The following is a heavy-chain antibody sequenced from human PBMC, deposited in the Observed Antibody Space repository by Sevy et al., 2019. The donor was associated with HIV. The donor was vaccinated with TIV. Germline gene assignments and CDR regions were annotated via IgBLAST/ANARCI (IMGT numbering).Heavy chain of an antibody. J-gene: IGHJ3*02. D-gene: IGHD3-10*01. CDR3: AKGMTYYEI. Sequence: GGSLRLSCAASGFTFSSSAMTWVRQAPGKGLEWVSSISTGGGSTYYRDSVKGRFTISRDNSKNTLWLQMDSLRADDTAIYYCAKGMTYYEIWGQGTMVTVSS. CDR1: GFTFSSSA. CDR2: ISTGGGST. V-gene: IGHV3-23*01.